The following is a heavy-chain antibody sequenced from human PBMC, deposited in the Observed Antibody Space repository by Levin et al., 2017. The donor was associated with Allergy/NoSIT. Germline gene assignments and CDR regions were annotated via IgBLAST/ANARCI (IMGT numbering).Heavy chain of an antibody. J-gene: IGHJ4*02. CDR2: VYYSGST. CDR1: GVSITSYY. D-gene: IGHD6-13*01. CDR3: ARATRSSLIHYFDY. Sequence: SQTLSLTCTVSGVSITSYYWSWIRQPPGKGLEWIGYVYYSGSTNYNPSLKSRVTISVDTSKNQFSLRLSSVTAADTAVYDCARATRSSLIHYFDYRGQGTLVTVSS. V-gene: IGHV4-59*01.